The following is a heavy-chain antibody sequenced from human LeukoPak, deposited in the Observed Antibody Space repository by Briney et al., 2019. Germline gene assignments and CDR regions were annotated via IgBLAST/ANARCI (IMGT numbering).Heavy chain of an antibody. CDR2: ISWNSGSM. CDR1: GFTFDDYA. V-gene: IGHV3-9*01. CDR3: ARTLATKPYYFDY. D-gene: IGHD5-24*01. Sequence: GRSLRLSCAASGFTFDDYAMHWVRQAPGKGLEWVSGISWNSGSMGYADSVKGRFTISRDNAKNSLYLQMNSLRAEDTALYYCARTLATKPYYFDYWGQGTLVTVSS. J-gene: IGHJ4*02.